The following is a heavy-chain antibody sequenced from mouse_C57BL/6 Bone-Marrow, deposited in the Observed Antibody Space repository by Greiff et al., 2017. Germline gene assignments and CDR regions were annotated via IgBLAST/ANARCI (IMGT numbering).Heavy chain of an antibody. CDR3: ARPSYYYGRSSLTGTLYFDY. V-gene: IGHV14-3*01. D-gene: IGHD1-1*01. CDR1: GFNIKNTY. Sequence: EVKLQESVAELVRPGASVKLSCTASGFNIKNTYMHWVKQRPEQGLEWIGRIDPANGNTKYAPKFQGKATITADTSSNTAYLQLSGLTAEDTAIYYCARPSYYYGRSSLTGTLYFDYWGQGTTLTVSS. CDR2: IDPANGNT. J-gene: IGHJ2*01.